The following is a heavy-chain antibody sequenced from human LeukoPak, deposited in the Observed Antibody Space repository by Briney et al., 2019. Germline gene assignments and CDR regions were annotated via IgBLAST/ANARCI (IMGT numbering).Heavy chain of an antibody. CDR3: ARSFDGAGPYYYYGMDV. J-gene: IGHJ6*02. D-gene: IGHD3-9*01. CDR2: MNPNSGNT. CDR1: GYTFTSYY. V-gene: IGHV1-8*02. Sequence: ASVKVSCKASGYTFTSYYMHWVRQATGQGLEWMGWMNPNSGNTGYAQKFQGRVTMTRNTSISTAYMELSSLRSEDTAVYYCARSFDGAGPYYYYGMDVWGQGTTVTVSS.